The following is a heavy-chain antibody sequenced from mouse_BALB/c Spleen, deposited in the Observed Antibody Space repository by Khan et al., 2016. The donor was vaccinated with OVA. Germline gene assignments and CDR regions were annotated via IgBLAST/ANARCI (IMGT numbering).Heavy chain of an antibody. CDR3: TRGGYGGFAY. CDR2: INPSNGGT. Sequence: VQLQESGAELVKPGASVKLSCKASGYAFTNYQMYWVKQRPGQGLEWIGEINPSNGGTNFNEKFKSKATLTVDKSSSTAYMQLSSLTSEDSAVXCCTRGGYGGFAYGGQGTLVTVSA. J-gene: IGHJ3*01. D-gene: IGHD3-1*01. V-gene: IGHV1S81*02. CDR1: GYAFTNYQ.